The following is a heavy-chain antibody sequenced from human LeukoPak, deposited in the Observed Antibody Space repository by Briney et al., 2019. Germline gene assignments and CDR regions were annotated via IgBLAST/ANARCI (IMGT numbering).Heavy chain of an antibody. CDR1: GFRFSTYN. D-gene: IGHD1-26*01. Sequence: GGSLRLSCEPSGFRFSTYNMNGLRQAPGKGREWISSITRDSRYRYYADSVKGRFTISRDNAKNSLYLQMNSLRAEDAALYFCARDPYSGSYGAYYYYYMDVWGKGTTVTISS. J-gene: IGHJ6*03. V-gene: IGHV3-21*01. CDR2: ITRDSRYR. CDR3: ARDPYSGSYGAYYYYYMDV.